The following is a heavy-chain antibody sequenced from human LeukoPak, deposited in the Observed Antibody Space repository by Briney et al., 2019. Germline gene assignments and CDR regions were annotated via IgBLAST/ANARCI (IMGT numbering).Heavy chain of an antibody. CDR1: GYTFTGYY. CDR2: INPDSGGT. Sequence: ASVKVSCKASGYTFTGYYMHWVRQAPGQGLEWMGWINPDSGGTNYAQKFQGRVTMTRDTSISTAYMELSRLRSDDTAVYYCARVFRGTYYYMDVWGKGTTVTVSS. CDR3: ARVFRGTYYYMDV. D-gene: IGHD3-10*02. J-gene: IGHJ6*03. V-gene: IGHV1-2*02.